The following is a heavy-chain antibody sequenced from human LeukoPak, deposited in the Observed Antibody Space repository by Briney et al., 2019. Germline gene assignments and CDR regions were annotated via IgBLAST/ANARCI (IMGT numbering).Heavy chain of an antibody. CDR2: IRYDGSNK. D-gene: IGHD6-6*01. J-gene: IGHJ1*01. Sequence: GGSLRLSCAASGFTFSSYGMHWVRQAPGKGRRWVAFIRYDGSNKYYADSVRGRFTISRDNSKNTLYLQMNSLRAEDTAVYYCAKDPQVAARPRYFQHWGQGTLVTVSS. CDR1: GFTFSSYG. V-gene: IGHV3-30*02. CDR3: AKDPQVAARPRYFQH.